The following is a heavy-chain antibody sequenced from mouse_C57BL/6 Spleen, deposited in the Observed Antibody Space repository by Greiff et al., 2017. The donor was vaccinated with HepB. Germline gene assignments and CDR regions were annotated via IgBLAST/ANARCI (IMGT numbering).Heavy chain of an antibody. CDR3: ARRDYSNFYWYFDV. CDR2: ISSGSSPI. V-gene: IGHV5-17*01. CDR1: GFTFSDYG. D-gene: IGHD2-5*01. Sequence: EVMLVESGGGLVKPGGSLKLSCAASGFTFSDYGMHWVRQAPEKGLEWVAYISSGSSPIYYADTVRGRFTLSRDNAKNTLFRQLTSLRSEDTAMYYCARRDYSNFYWYFDVWGTGTTVTVSS. J-gene: IGHJ1*03.